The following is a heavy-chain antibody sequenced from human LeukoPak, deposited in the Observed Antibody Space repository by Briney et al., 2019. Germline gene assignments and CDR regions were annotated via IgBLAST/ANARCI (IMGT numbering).Heavy chain of an antibody. CDR2: INTDGTTT. J-gene: IGHJ4*02. CDR3: AKDLSWNTADY. Sequence: GGSLRLSCVGSGFTFSNYWMHWVRQAPGKGPVWVSRINTDGTTTDYADSVRGRFTISRDNAKNTVYLQMNGLRADDTALYYCAKDLSWNTADYWGQGTLVTVSS. V-gene: IGHV3-74*01. CDR1: GFTFSNYW. D-gene: IGHD1/OR15-1a*01.